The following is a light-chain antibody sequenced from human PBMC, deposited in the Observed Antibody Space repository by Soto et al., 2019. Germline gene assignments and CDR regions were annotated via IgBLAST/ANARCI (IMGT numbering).Light chain of an antibody. V-gene: IGLV2-11*01. Sequence: QSVLTQPRSVSGSPGQSVTISCTGTSSDVGGYNYVSWYQQHPGKAPKLMIDDVSKRPSGVPDRFSGSKSGNTASLTISGLQAEDEADYSCCSYAGTYTYVFGTGTKLTVL. CDR2: DVS. CDR1: SSDVGGYNY. J-gene: IGLJ1*01. CDR3: CSYAGTYTYV.